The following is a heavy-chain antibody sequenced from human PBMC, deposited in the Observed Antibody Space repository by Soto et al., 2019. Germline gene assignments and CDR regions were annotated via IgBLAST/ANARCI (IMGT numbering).Heavy chain of an antibody. J-gene: IGHJ6*02. D-gene: IGHD5-18*01. CDR1: GYSFTSYW. CDR3: ATDTARTYYYYAMDV. Sequence: ESLKISCKGSGYSFTSYWIGWVRQMPGKGLEWMGIIYPGDSDARYSPSFQGQVTISVDKSNSIAYLQWSSLKASDTAMYYCATDTARTYYYYAMDVWGQGTAVTVS. V-gene: IGHV5-51*01. CDR2: IYPGDSDA.